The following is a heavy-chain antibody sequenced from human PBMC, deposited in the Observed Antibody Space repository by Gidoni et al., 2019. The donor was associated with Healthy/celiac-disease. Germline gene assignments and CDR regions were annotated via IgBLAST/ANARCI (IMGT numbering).Heavy chain of an antibody. D-gene: IGHD3-22*01. V-gene: IGHV3-9*01. J-gene: IGHJ6*02. CDR2: ISLNSGSI. Sequence: EVQLVESGGGLVQPGRSLRLSCAAYGFTFAAYAMPWVRQAPGTGLEWVSGISLNSGSIGYADSVKGLFTISRDNAKNSLYLQMNSLRAEDTALYYCAKGTYYYDSSGYYKVRDYYYGMDVWGQGTTVTVSS. CDR1: GFTFAAYA. CDR3: AKGTYYYDSSGYYKVRDYYYGMDV.